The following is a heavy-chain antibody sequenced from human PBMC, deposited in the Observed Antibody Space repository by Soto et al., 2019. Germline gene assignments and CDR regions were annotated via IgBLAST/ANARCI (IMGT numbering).Heavy chain of an antibody. Sequence: QVQLVQSGAEVKKPGASVKVSCKASGYTFTSYAMHWVRQAPGQRLEWMGWINAGNGNTKYSQKFQGRVTITRYTSASPAYRELSRLRSEDTAVYYCARSSGYYYVDYWGQGTLVTVSP. CDR1: GYTFTSYA. J-gene: IGHJ4*02. V-gene: IGHV1-3*01. D-gene: IGHD3-22*01. CDR2: INAGNGNT. CDR3: ARSSGYYYVDY.